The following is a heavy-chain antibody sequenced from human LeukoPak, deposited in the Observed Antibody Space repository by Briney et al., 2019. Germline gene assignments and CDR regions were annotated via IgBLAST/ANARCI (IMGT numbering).Heavy chain of an antibody. CDR2: ISYDGSNK. CDR3: AKDSKWLRAIDY. D-gene: IGHD5-12*01. CDR1: GFTFSSYG. J-gene: IGHJ4*02. Sequence: PGGSLRLSCAASGFTFSSYGMHWVRQAPGKGLEWVAVISYDGSNKYYADSVKGRFTISRDNSKNTLYLQMNSLRAEDTAVYYCAKDSKWLRAIDYWGQGTLVTVSS. V-gene: IGHV3-30*18.